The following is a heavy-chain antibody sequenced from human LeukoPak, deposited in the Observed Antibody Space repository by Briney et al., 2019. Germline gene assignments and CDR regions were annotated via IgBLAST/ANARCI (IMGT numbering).Heavy chain of an antibody. CDR3: ARRERGQAYYYMDV. CDR1: GYTFTSYG. V-gene: IGHV1-18*01. J-gene: IGHJ6*03. D-gene: IGHD1-1*01. Sequence: ASVKVSCKASGYTFTSYGISWVRQAPGQGLEWMGWISAYNGNTNYAQKLQGRVTMTTDTSTSTAYMELRSLRSDDTAVYYCARRERGQAYYYMDVWGKGTTVTVSS. CDR2: ISAYNGNT.